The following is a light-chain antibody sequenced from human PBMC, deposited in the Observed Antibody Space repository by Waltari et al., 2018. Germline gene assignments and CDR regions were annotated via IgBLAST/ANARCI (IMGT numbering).Light chain of an antibody. CDR3: QQSYTTPT. CDR1: RYISIY. J-gene: IGKJ1*01. CDR2: AST. V-gene: IGKV1-39*01. Sequence: DIQLTQSPSSLSASVGDRVTITCRASRYISIYLNWYQHKPGKAPKLLIYASTTLQSGVPLRFSGSGSGTDFTLTLSSLQPEDFAVYYCQQSYTTPTFGQGTKVEVK.